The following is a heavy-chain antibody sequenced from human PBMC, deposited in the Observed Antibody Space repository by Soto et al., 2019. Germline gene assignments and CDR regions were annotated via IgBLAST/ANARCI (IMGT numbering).Heavy chain of an antibody. CDR2: IIPILGIA. J-gene: IGHJ6*03. Sequence: ASVKVSCKASGGTFSSYTISWVRQAPGQGLEWMGRIIPILGIANYAQKFQGRVTITADKSTGTAYMELSSLRSEDTAVYYCARDSPKRVVVAATPGAYYMDVWGKGTTVTVSS. D-gene: IGHD2-15*01. CDR3: ARDSPKRVVVAATPGAYYMDV. V-gene: IGHV1-69*04. CDR1: GGTFSSYT.